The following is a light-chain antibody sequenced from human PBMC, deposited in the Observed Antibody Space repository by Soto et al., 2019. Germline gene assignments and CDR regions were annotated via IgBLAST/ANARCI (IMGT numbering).Light chain of an antibody. CDR2: DVS. J-gene: IGLJ2*01. V-gene: IGLV2-14*01. Sequence: QSALTQPASVSGSPGQSITISCTGTSSDIGGYNYVSWYQQHPGKAPKLIIYDVSNRPSGVSNRFSGSKSGNTASLTISGLQAEDEADYYCSSYISSSTLDVVFGGGTQLTVL. CDR1: SSDIGGYNY. CDR3: SSYISSSTLDVV.